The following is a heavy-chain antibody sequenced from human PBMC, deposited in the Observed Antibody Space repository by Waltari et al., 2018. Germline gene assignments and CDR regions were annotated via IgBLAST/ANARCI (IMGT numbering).Heavy chain of an antibody. CDR1: GDSVSSNSAA. CDR2: TYYRSKWYN. V-gene: IGHV6-1*01. D-gene: IGHD3-22*01. Sequence: QVQLQQSGPGLVKPSQTLSLTCAISGDSVSSNSAAWNWIRQSPSRGLEWLGRTYYRSKWYNDYAVSVKSRITINPDTSKNQFSLQLNSVTPEDTAVDYCASSYYYDSSGWYAFDIWGQGTMVTVSS. J-gene: IGHJ3*02. CDR3: ASSYYYDSSGWYAFDI.